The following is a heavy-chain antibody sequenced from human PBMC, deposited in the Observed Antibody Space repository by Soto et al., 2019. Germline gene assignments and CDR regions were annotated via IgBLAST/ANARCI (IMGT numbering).Heavy chain of an antibody. CDR1: GFTFNNYA. CDR3: VKGNGLSGYSSGDY. D-gene: IGHD2-15*01. Sequence: EVQLLESGGGLVQPGGSLRLSCAASGFTFNNYAMNWVRQAPGKGLEWVSGMSGSGGDTFYAESVKGRFTISRDSSKNTLYLQMKSLIIEDTAVYYCVKGNGLSGYSSGDYWGQGTLVTVSS. V-gene: IGHV3-23*01. J-gene: IGHJ4*02. CDR2: MSGSGGDT.